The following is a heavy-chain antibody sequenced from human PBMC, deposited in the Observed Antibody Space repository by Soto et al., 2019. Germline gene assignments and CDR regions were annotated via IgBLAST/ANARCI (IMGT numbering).Heavy chain of an antibody. CDR1: GGTFSSYA. CDR2: IIPIFGTA. Sequence: QVQLVQSGAEVKKPGSSVKVSCKASGGTFSSYAISWVRQAPGQGLEWMGGIIPIFGTANYAQKFQGRVTITADESRGTAHMELRSLRCEDTVVYYWATAFHCIRTGCYADYYGMDVWGQGTTVTVSS. V-gene: IGHV1-69*12. D-gene: IGHD2-2*01. J-gene: IGHJ6*02. CDR3: ATAFHCIRTGCYADYYGMDV.